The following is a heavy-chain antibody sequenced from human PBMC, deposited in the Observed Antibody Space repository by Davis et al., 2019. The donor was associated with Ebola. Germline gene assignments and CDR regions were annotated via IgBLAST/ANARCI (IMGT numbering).Heavy chain of an antibody. D-gene: IGHD3-10*01. CDR3: ARGVLVRGVIINY. J-gene: IGHJ4*02. V-gene: IGHV1-8*01. CDR1: GYTFTSYD. CDR2: MNPNSGNT. Sequence: ASVKVSCKASGYTFTSYDINWVRQATGQGLEWMGWMNPNSGNTGYAQKFQGRVTMTRNTSISTAYMELSSLGSEDTAVYYCARGVLVRGVIINYWGQGTLVTVSS.